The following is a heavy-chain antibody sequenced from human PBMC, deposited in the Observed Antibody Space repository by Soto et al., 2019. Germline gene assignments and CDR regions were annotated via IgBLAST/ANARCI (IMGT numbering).Heavy chain of an antibody. Sequence: HPGGSLRLSCAASGFTFSSYGMHWVRQAPGKGLEWVAVIWYDGSNKYYADSVKGRFTISRDNSKNTLYLQMNSLKTEDTAVYYCTPYKGAMVSRLSYWGQGTLVTVSS. V-gene: IGHV3-33*01. CDR1: GFTFSSYG. CDR3: TPYKGAMVSRLSY. J-gene: IGHJ4*02. CDR2: IWYDGSNK. D-gene: IGHD5-18*01.